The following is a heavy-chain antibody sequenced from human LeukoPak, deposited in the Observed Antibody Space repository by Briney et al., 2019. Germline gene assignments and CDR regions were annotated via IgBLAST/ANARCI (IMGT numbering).Heavy chain of an antibody. Sequence: GESLKISCKGSGYSFTTYWIGWVGQMPGKGLEWMGIIYPGDSDTRCSPSFQGQVTISADKSISTAYLQWSSLKASDTAMYYCARRGGWDYDSSGYLFDYWGQGTLVTVSS. CDR3: ARRGGWDYDSSGYLFDY. D-gene: IGHD3-22*01. CDR1: GYSFTTYW. J-gene: IGHJ4*02. V-gene: IGHV5-51*01. CDR2: IYPGDSDT.